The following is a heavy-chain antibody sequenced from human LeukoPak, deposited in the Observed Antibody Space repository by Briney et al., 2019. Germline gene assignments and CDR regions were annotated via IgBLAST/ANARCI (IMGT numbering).Heavy chain of an antibody. J-gene: IGHJ4*02. CDR1: GGSISSDSYY. Sequence: PSETLSPTCTVSGGSISSDSYYWAWIRQPPGKGLGWIASIYYSGSTYYNPSLKSRVTISVDTSRNQFSLKLSSVTAADTAVYYCASLAVAGLSEGYWGQGTLVIVSS. V-gene: IGHV4-39*01. CDR3: ASLAVAGLSEGY. D-gene: IGHD6-19*01. CDR2: IYYSGST.